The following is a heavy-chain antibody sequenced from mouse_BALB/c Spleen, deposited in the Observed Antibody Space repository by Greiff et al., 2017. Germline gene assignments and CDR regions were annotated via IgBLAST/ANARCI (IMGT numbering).Heavy chain of an antibody. D-gene: IGHD2-4*01. Sequence: EVKLMESGGGLVQPGGSLKLSCAASGFTFSSYTMSWVRQTPEKRLEWVAYIRNGGGSTYYPDTVKGRFTISRDNAKNTLYLQMSSLKSEDTAMYYCARHGDDYDGAMDYWGQGTSVTVSS. CDR2: IRNGGGST. CDR3: ARHGDDYDGAMDY. J-gene: IGHJ4*01. V-gene: IGHV5-12-2*01. CDR1: GFTFSSYT.